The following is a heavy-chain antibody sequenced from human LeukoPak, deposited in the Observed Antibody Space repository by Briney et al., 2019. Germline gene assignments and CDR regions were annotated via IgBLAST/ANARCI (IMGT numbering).Heavy chain of an antibody. CDR3: ARDHTYYYGSGSLNWFDP. CDR1: GGSISSSSYY. CDR2: IYYSGST. D-gene: IGHD3-10*01. J-gene: IGHJ5*02. Sequence: SETLSLTCTVSGGSISSSSYYWGWIRQPPGKGLEWIGSIYYSGSTHYNPSLKSRVTISVDTSKNQFSLKLSSVTAADTAVYYCARDHTYYYGSGSLNWFDPWGQGTLVTVSS. V-gene: IGHV4-39*07.